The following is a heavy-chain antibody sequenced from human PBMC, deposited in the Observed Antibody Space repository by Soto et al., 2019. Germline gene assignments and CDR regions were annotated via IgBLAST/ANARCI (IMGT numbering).Heavy chain of an antibody. Sequence: SVKVSCKASGYTFTSYYMHWVRQAPGQGLEWMGIINPSGGSTSYAQKFQGRVTMTRDTSTSTVYMELSSLRSEDTAVYYCARDLTHYCSGGSCHQGGFDPWGQGNMVSV. D-gene: IGHD2-15*01. J-gene: IGHJ5*02. CDR3: ARDLTHYCSGGSCHQGGFDP. CDR2: INPSGGST. V-gene: IGHV1-46*01. CDR1: GYTFTSYY.